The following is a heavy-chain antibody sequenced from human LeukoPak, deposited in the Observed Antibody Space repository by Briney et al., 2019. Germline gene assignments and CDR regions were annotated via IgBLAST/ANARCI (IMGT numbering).Heavy chain of an antibody. CDR2: INPNSGGT. CDR1: GYIFTGYY. Sequence: ASVKVSCKASGYIFTGYYMHWVRQAPGQGLEWVGWINPNSGGTNYAQKFQGRVTMTRDTSISTAYMELSRLRSDDTAVYYCARDNTELMWIQPYFDYWGQGTLVTVSS. J-gene: IGHJ4*02. CDR3: ARDNTELMWIQPYFDY. V-gene: IGHV1-2*02. D-gene: IGHD5-18*01.